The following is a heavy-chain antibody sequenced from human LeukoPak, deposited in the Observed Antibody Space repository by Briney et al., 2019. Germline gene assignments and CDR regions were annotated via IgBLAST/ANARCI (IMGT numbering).Heavy chain of an antibody. J-gene: IGHJ4*02. CDR3: ARHGTRWELLQAQYYFDY. D-gene: IGHD1-26*01. V-gene: IGHV4-59*08. CDR1: GGSISSYY. CDR2: IYYSGST. Sequence: SETLSLTCTVSGGSISSYYWSWIRQPPGKGLEWIGYIYYSGSTNYNPSLKSRVTISVDTCKNQFSLKLSSVTAADTAVYYCARHGTRWELLQAQYYFDYWGQGTLVTVSS.